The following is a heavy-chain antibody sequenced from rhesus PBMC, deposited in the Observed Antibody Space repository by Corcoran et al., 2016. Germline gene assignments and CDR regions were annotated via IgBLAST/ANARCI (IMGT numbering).Heavy chain of an antibody. J-gene: IGHJ1*01. CDR3: TRETSGFEF. D-gene: IGHD2-21*01. V-gene: IGHV3-136*01. Sequence: EVQLVESGGGLVQPGGSLRLSCAASGFTFSGHDMNWVRQAQGKGLEWVSYISYTGKTLYYAYSVKGRFTISRDNAKNSLFLQMSSLRAEDTAVYYCTRETSGFEFWGQGALVTVSS. CDR2: ISYTGKTL. CDR1: GFTFSGHD.